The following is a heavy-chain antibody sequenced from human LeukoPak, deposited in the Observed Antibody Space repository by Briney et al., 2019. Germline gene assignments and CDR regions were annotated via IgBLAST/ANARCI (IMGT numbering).Heavy chain of an antibody. V-gene: IGHV3-33*01. J-gene: IGHJ6*02. D-gene: IGHD2-15*01. CDR3: AGGPRYCSGGSCYYYGMDV. CDR2: IWYDGSNK. CDR1: GFTFSSYG. Sequence: GRSLRLSCAASGFTFSSYGMHWVRQAPGKGLEWVAVIWYDGSNKYYADSVKGRFTISRDNSKNTLYLQMNSLRAEDTAVYYCAGGPRYCSGGSCYYYGMDVWGQGTTVTVSS.